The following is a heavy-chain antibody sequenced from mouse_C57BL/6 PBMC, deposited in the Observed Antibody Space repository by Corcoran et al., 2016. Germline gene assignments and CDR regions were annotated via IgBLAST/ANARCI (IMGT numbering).Heavy chain of an antibody. Sequence: QIQLVQSGPELKKPGETVKISCKASGYTFTEYPMHWVKQAPGKGFKRMGMIYTDTGVPTYAEEIKGRFAFSLETSDRTAYLQINNLKNEETATYFCVRGSSPLYAMDDWGQGTSVTVSS. V-gene: IGHV9-1*01. CDR1: GYTFTEYP. J-gene: IGHJ4*01. CDR3: VRGSSPLYAMDD. D-gene: IGHD1-1*01. CDR2: IYTDTGVP.